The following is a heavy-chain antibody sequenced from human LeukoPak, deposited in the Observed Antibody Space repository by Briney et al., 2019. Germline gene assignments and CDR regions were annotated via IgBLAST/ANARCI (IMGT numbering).Heavy chain of an antibody. Sequence: SETLSLTCTVSGGSIRSSYYYWGWIRQPPGKGLEWIGSIYDSGSTYYNPSLKSRVTISVDTSKNQFSLKLNSVTAADTAVYYCARGHYCSGGSCRTHYYYYGMDVWGQGTTVTVSS. CDR1: GGSIRSSYYY. J-gene: IGHJ6*02. CDR2: IYDSGST. D-gene: IGHD2-15*01. V-gene: IGHV4-39*01. CDR3: ARGHYCSGGSCRTHYYYYGMDV.